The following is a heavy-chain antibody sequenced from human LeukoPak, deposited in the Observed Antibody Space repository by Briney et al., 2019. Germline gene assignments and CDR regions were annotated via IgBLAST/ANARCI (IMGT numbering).Heavy chain of an antibody. CDR2: IRYDGSNK. J-gene: IGHJ4*02. CDR1: GFTFSSYG. V-gene: IGHV3-30*02. D-gene: IGHD2-2*02. Sequence: GGSLRLSCAASGFTFSSYGMHWVRQAPGKGLEWVAFIRYDGSNKYYADSVKGRFTISRDNSKNTLYLQMNSLRAEDTAVYYCAKVIGIVVVPAAIGDGDSDYWGQGTLVTVSS. CDR3: AKVIGIVVVPAAIGDGDSDY.